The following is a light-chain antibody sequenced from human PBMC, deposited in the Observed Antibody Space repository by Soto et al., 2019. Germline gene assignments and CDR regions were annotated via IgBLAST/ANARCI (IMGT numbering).Light chain of an antibody. CDR3: QQSYSTPWT. V-gene: IGKV1-39*01. CDR2: AAS. Sequence: DIQMTQSPSSLSASVGDRVTITCRASQSISNYLNWYQQKPGKAPKLLIYAASSLQSGVPSRFSGSGSGTDFTLTISSLQPEDFPTYYCQQSYSTPWTFGQGTKVDIK. J-gene: IGKJ1*01. CDR1: QSISNY.